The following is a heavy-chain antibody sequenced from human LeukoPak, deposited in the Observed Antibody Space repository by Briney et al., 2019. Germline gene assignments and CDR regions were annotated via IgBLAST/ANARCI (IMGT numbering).Heavy chain of an antibody. V-gene: IGHV1-69*01. Sequence: GASVKVSCKASGGTFSSYAISWVRQAPGQGLEWMGGIIPIFGTANYAQKFQGRVTITADESTSTAYMELSSLRSEDTAVYYCARGLMTTVTIQPYYYYMDVWGKGTTVTVSS. CDR2: IIPIFGTA. J-gene: IGHJ6*03. CDR1: GGTFSSYA. D-gene: IGHD4-17*01. CDR3: ARGLMTTVTIQPYYYYMDV.